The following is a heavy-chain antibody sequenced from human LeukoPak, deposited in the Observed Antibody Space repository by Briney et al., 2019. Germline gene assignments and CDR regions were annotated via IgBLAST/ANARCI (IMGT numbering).Heavy chain of an antibody. D-gene: IGHD2-15*01. CDR3: AKEEVVVVADLNYCFDY. J-gene: IGHJ4*02. V-gene: IGHV3-30*18. CDR2: ISYDGSNK. CDR1: GFTFSSYG. Sequence: GRPLRLSCAASGFTFSSYGMHWVRQAPGKGLEWVAVISYDGSNKYYADSVKGRFTISRDNSKNTLYLQMNSLRAEDTAVYYCAKEEVVVVADLNYCFDYWGQGTLVTVSS.